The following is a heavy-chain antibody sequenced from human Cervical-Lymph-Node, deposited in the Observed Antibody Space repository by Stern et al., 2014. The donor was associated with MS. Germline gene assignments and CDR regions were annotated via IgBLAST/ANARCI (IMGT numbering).Heavy chain of an antibody. Sequence: QLQLQESGPGLVKPSETLSLTCTVSGGSVSSGIYYWTWVRQPPGKGLEWIGYFYNNGSVDYNPSLKSRVTISVDTSRNRLSLRLRSVSGADTAVYYCARLLRFGRVHEDFWGQGSLVTVSS. V-gene: IGHV4-61*01. CDR1: GGSVSSGIYY. CDR2: FYNNGSV. J-gene: IGHJ4*02. D-gene: IGHD5/OR15-5a*01. CDR3: ARLLRFGRVHEDF.